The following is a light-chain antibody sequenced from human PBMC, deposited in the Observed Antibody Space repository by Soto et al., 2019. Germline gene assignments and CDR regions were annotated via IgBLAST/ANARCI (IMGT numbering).Light chain of an antibody. V-gene: IGKV3-11*01. J-gene: IGKJ3*01. CDR2: DAS. CDR3: QQRSNWPPFT. Sequence: EIVLTQSPATLSLSPGERATLSCRASQSVNSYLAWYQQKPGQAPRLLIYDASNRATGIPARFSGSGSWTDFTLLIISLQPADFAVYYCQQRSNWPPFTFGPGTKVDIK. CDR1: QSVNSY.